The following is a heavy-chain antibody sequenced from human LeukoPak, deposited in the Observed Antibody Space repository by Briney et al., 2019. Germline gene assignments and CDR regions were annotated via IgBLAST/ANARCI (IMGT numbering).Heavy chain of an antibody. CDR1: GGSFSGYY. D-gene: IGHD2-15*01. J-gene: IGHJ4*02. CDR2: INDSGIT. CDR3: ARRLVDSGASQVRDY. V-gene: IGHV4-34*01. Sequence: SETLSLTCAVYGGSFSGYYWSWIRQSPGKGLEWIGEINDSGITNCNPSLKSRASLSVDTSKNQFSLRLSSVTAADTAVYYCARRLVDSGASQVRDYWGQGTLVTVSS.